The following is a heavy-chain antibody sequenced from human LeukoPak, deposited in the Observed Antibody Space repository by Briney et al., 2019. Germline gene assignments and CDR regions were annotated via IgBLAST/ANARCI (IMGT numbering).Heavy chain of an antibody. CDR2: IDSFGSSA. J-gene: IGHJ4*02. Sequence: GGSLRLSCAASGFTFSSYWMHWVRQAPGKGLVWVSRIDSFGSSAAYAESVKGRFTVSRDNAKNTLYLQMNSLRAEDTAVYYCAKRDSSGYWLRGWGQGTLVTVSS. V-gene: IGHV3-74*03. D-gene: IGHD3-22*01. CDR1: GFTFSSYW. CDR3: AKRDSSGYWLRG.